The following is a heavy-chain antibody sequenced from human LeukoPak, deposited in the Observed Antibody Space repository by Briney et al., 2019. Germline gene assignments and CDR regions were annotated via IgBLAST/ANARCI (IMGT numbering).Heavy chain of an antibody. D-gene: IGHD3-10*01. CDR2: IIPIFGTA. CDR3: ASAIPSVSGSYSVDY. V-gene: IGHV1-69*05. CDR1: GGTFSSYA. J-gene: IGHJ4*02. Sequence: SVKVSCKASGGTFSSYAISWVRQAPGQGLEWMGGIIPIFGTANYAQKFQGRVTITTDESTSTAYIELSSLRSEDTAVYYCASAIPSVSGSYSVDYWGQGTLVTVSS.